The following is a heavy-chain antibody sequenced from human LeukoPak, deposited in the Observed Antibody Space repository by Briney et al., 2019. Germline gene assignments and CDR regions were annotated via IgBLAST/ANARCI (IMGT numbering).Heavy chain of an antibody. CDR2: ISGSGGST. Sequence: SGGSLRLSCARSVFTFSSYAMSWVRQAPGKGLEWVSAISGSGGSTYYADSVKGRFTISRDNSKNTLYLQMNSLRAEDTAVYYCAKDSSRYDFWSGYYTFSDYWGQGTLVTVSS. CDR3: AKDSSRYDFWSGYYTFSDY. D-gene: IGHD3-3*01. V-gene: IGHV3-23*01. J-gene: IGHJ4*02. CDR1: VFTFSSYA.